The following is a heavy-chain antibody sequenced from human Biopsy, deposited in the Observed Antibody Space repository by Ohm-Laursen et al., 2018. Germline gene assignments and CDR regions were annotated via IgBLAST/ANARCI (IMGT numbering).Heavy chain of an antibody. J-gene: IGHJ4*02. CDR3: AREAIGYQLPCDD. CDR2: IIPILRTT. V-gene: IGHV1-69*11. D-gene: IGHD2-2*01. Sequence: SVKVSCNAPTGTFNSYGIIWVRQAPGQGLEWMGRIIPILRTTAYAQTFLGRVTITADSPTSTVDMELTSLTSDDTAVYFCAREAIGYQLPCDDWGQGTLVAVSS. CDR1: TGTFNSYG.